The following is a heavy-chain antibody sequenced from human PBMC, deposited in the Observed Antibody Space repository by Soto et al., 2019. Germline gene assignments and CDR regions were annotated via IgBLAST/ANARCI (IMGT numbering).Heavy chain of an antibody. CDR1: GGSFSGYY. CDR3: ARGSGSYSSMDV. D-gene: IGHD3-10*01. CDR2: INHSGGT. J-gene: IGHJ6*03. Sequence: QVQLQQWGAGLLKPSETLSLTCAVYGGSFSGYYWSWIRQPPGKGLEWIGEINHSGGTNYNPSLKSRVTISVDTSKNQFSLKLSSVTAADTAVYYCARGSGSYSSMDVWGKGTTVTVSS. V-gene: IGHV4-34*01.